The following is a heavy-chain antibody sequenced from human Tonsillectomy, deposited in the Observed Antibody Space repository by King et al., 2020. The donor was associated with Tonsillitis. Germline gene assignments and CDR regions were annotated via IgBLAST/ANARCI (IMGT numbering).Heavy chain of an antibody. J-gene: IGHJ4*02. CDR1: GFTFKNYA. V-gene: IGHV3-23*03. CDR3: GGGQQVAKFDY. D-gene: IGHD6-13*01. Sequence: VQLVESGGGLVQPGGSLRLSCATSGFTFKNYAMSWVRQAPGKGLEWVSLIYSDGTNTRYADSVKGRFTISRDDSQNTVHLQMDSLRAEDTAIYYCGGGQQVAKFDYWGQGTLVTVSS. CDR2: IYSDGTNT.